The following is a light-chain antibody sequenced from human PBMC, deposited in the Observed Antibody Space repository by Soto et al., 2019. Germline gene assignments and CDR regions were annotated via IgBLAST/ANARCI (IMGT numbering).Light chain of an antibody. CDR2: AAS. CDR1: QSISNH. V-gene: IGKV1-39*01. CDR3: QQSYSSPPT. Sequence: DIQMTQSPSSLSASVEDSVIITSRASQSISNHLNWYQQKPGKAPKLLIFAASSLQSGVPSRFSGSRSGPDFTLTISSLQPEDFATYYCQQSYSSPPTFGQGTKVEIK. J-gene: IGKJ1*01.